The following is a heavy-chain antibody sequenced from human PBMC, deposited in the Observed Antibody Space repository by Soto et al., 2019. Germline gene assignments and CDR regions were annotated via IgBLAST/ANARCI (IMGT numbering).Heavy chain of an antibody. CDR3: ARSRHGSGSYTHFYYGLDV. CDR1: GFTFISYA. D-gene: IGHD3-10*01. J-gene: IGHJ6*02. V-gene: IGHV3-30-3*01. CDR2: ISFDGSTE. Sequence: QVQLVESGGGVVQPGRSLRLSCAASGFTFISYAMHWVRQAPGKGLEWVAVISFDGSTEYYADSVKGRFTISRDNSKNTEYLQMNSLRSVDTAVYYCARSRHGSGSYTHFYYGLDVWGQGTTVTVSS.